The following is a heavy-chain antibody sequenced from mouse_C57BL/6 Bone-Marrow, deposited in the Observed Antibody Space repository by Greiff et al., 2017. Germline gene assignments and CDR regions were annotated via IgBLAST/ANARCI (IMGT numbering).Heavy chain of an antibody. CDR2: IDPSDSET. J-gene: IGHJ2*01. D-gene: IGHD1-1*01. V-gene: IGHV1-52*01. CDR3: ARSDPIRGYFDY. Sequence: VQLQQPGAELVRPGSSVKLSCKASGYTFTSYWMHWVQQRPIQGLEWIGNIDPSDSETYYNQKFKDKATLTVDKSSSTAYMQLSSLTSEDSAVYYCARSDPIRGYFDYWGQGTTLTVSS. CDR1: GYTFTSYW.